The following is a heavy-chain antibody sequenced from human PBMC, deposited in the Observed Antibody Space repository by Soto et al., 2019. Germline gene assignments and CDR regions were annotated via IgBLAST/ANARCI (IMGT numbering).Heavy chain of an antibody. D-gene: IGHD3-16*02. CDR1: GFTFSSYS. V-gene: IGHV3-23*01. Sequence: GGSLRLSCAASGFTFSSYSMSWVRQAPGKGLEWVSAISGSGGSTYYADSVKGRFTISRDNSKNTLYLQMNSLRAEDTAVYYCAKDPLHLGELSFRSHFDYWGQGTLVTVSS. J-gene: IGHJ4*02. CDR2: ISGSGGST. CDR3: AKDPLHLGELSFRSHFDY.